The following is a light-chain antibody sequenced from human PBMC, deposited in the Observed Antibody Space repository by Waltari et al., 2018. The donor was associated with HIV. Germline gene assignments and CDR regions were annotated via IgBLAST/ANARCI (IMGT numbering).Light chain of an antibody. CDR3: SSYTRRGTVV. CDR1: SSDIGYSCS. CDR2: EVT. V-gene: IGLV2-14*03. Sequence: QSALTPPASSSGSPGQSIVLRCTRSSSDIGYSCSVSLYQQYPGHAPKALIYEVTSRPSGTSCRFSGSKSATTAFLAISKLQTDDEADYFCSSYTRRGTVVFGGGTRLTVL. J-gene: IGLJ2*01.